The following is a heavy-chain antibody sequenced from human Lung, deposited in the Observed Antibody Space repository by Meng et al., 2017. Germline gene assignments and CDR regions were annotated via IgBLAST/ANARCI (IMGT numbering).Heavy chain of an antibody. Sequence: HIRQWGAGLLKPSGTLSPTCVVSGGSFSDYYGSWIRQPPGKGLEWIGEINHSGSTNYNPSLESRATISVDTSQNNLSLKLSSVTAADSAVYYCARGPTTMAHDFDYWGQGTLVTVSS. D-gene: IGHD4-11*01. J-gene: IGHJ4*02. CDR2: INHSGST. CDR1: GGSFSDYY. V-gene: IGHV4-34*01. CDR3: ARGPTTMAHDFDY.